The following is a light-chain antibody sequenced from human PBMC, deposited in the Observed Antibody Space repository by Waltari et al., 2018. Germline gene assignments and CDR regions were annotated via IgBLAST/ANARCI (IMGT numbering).Light chain of an antibody. Sequence: QSALTQPASVSGSPGQSITIPCTGTSSDVGGYNFVSWYQQHPGKVPKLIIYEVNNRPSGVSNRFSGSKSGNTASLTISGLQAEDEADYYCSSYTRHETGIFGGGTKLTVL. CDR1: SSDVGGYNF. CDR2: EVN. CDR3: SSYTRHETGI. V-gene: IGLV2-14*01. J-gene: IGLJ2*01.